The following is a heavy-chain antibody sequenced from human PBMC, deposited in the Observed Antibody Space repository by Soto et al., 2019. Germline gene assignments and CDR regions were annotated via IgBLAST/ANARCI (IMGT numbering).Heavy chain of an antibody. CDR1: GFTLSSYW. J-gene: IGHJ6*02. CDR2: IKEDGSDK. Sequence: EVQLVESGGDLGQPGGSLRLSCAASGFTLSSYWMSWVRQAPGKGLEWVANIKEDGSDKYYLESVKGRFTVSRDNAKNSLYLQMNSLRAEDTAVYYCAKRKEVYYYGMDVWGQGTTVTVSS. CDR3: AKRKEVYYYGMDV. V-gene: IGHV3-7*01.